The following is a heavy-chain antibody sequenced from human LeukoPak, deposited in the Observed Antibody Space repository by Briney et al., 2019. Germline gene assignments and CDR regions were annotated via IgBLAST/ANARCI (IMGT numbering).Heavy chain of an antibody. D-gene: IGHD3-10*01. CDR1: GFSFDDYA. J-gene: IGHJ4*02. V-gene: IGHV3-9*01. Sequence: QAGGSLRLSCAASGFSFDDYAMVWVRQAPGRGLEWVSGISWNSGIIAYAASVKGRFTISRDNAKNSLYLQMNRLRAEDTAVYYCAGDPGFGELPPNYYFDYWGQGTLVTVSS. CDR2: ISWNSGII. CDR3: AGDPGFGELPPNYYFDY.